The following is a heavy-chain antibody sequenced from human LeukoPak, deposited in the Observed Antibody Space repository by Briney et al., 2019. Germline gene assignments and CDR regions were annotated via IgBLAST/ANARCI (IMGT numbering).Heavy chain of an antibody. J-gene: IGHJ6*03. D-gene: IGHD6-13*01. CDR3: ARDYGDQGIAAAGEYYYYYYMDV. CDR2: INPNSGGT. V-gene: IGHV1-2*02. CDR1: GYTFTGYY. Sequence: ASVKVSCKASGYTFTGYYMHWVRQAPGQGLEWMGWINPNSGGTNYAQKFQGRVTMTRDTSISTAYMELSRLRSDDTAVYYCARDYGDQGIAAAGEYYYYYYMDVWGKGTTVTVSS.